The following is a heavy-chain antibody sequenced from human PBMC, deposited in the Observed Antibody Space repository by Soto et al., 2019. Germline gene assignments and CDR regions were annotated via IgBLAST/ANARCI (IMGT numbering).Heavy chain of an antibody. D-gene: IGHD5-18*01. Sequence: GESLKISCKGSGYRFLDYWIGWVRQMPGKGLEWMGIIYPGDSDTRYNPSFQGQVTISADKSVSTAYLQWSSLKASDTAMYYCARHRRDTALNVWGQGTMVTVSS. J-gene: IGHJ6*02. V-gene: IGHV5-51*01. CDR3: ARHRRDTALNV. CDR1: GYRFLDYW. CDR2: IYPGDSDT.